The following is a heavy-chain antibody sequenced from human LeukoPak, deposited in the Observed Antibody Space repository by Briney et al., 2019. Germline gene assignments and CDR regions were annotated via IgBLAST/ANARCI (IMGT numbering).Heavy chain of an antibody. CDR3: AREGDYGDYAH. D-gene: IGHD4-17*01. V-gene: IGHV3-48*01. J-gene: IGHJ4*02. Sequence: PGGSLRLSXAASGFTFSSYSMNWVRQAPGKGMEWVSYISSSSSTIYYADSVKGRFTISRDNAKNSLYLQMNSLRAEDTAVYYCAREGDYGDYAHWGQGTLVTVSS. CDR1: GFTFSSYS. CDR2: ISSSSSTI.